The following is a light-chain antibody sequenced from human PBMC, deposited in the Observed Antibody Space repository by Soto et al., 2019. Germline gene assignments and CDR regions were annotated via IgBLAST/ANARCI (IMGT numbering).Light chain of an antibody. CDR3: QQYNNWPIT. J-gene: IGKJ5*01. CDR2: DTS. V-gene: IGKV3D-20*02. CDR1: QTLSNSF. Sequence: ESVLTQAPGTRSLPPGERATLSCRAIQTLSNSFIAWYQQKPGQAPSLLIYDTSSRATGVPDRYSASGSGTEFTLTISSLQSEDFEIYYCQQYNNWPITFGQGTRLEI.